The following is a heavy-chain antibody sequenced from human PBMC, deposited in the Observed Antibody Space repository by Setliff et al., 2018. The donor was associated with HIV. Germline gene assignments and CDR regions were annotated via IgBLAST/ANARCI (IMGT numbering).Heavy chain of an antibody. D-gene: IGHD2-15*01. V-gene: IGHV3-7*01. CDR2: IKDDGSET. Sequence: GSLRLSCTSSAFGSYWVSWVRQAPGKGLEWVAHIKDDGSETYYVDSVRGRFTISRDNAKNSVFLQMNSLRVDDTAIYYCAREGGGYDFTLYYYYYGLDVWGQGTTVTVSS. J-gene: IGHJ6*02. CDR3: AREGGGYDFTLYYYYYGLDV. CDR1: AFGSYW.